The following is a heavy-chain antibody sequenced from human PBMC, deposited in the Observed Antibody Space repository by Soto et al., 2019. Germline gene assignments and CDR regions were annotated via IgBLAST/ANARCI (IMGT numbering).Heavy chain of an antibody. D-gene: IGHD3-16*01. J-gene: IGHJ3*01. V-gene: IGHV1-18*01. Sequence: VQLVQSGGEVKKPGASVKVSCKASGYTFISYGISWVRQAPGQGLEWMGWISPYNGNTNYEQKFKGRVTMTTDRSTTTAYMEMRRLRSDDTAVYYGARDTALPSIVMATRAGFDFWGQGTLVTVSS. CDR2: ISPYNGNT. CDR1: GYTFISYG. CDR3: ARDTALPSIVMATRAGFDF.